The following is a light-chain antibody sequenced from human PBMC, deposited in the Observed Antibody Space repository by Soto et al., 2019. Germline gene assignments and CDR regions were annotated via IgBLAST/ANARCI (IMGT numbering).Light chain of an antibody. CDR3: SSYSISTAYL. J-gene: IGLJ1*01. V-gene: IGLV2-14*01. CDR1: SSDVGGYDY. Sequence: QSVLTQPASVSGSPGQSITISCTGTSSDVGGYDYVSWYQLHPGKAPKLMVFEVSNRPSGVSYRFSVSKSGNTASLTISGLQAEDEADYFCSSYSISTAYLFGTGTKLTVL. CDR2: EVS.